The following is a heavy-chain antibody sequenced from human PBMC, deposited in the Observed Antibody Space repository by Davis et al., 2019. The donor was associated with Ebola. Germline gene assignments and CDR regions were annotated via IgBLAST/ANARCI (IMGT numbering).Heavy chain of an antibody. D-gene: IGHD3-10*01. CDR2: IDGSGHVT. J-gene: IGHJ4*02. Sequence: GESLKISCAASGFSLTSYAVAWVRQAPGKGLEWVSTIDGSGHVTFYADSVKGRFTVSRDKSKALLYLQMNSLRADDTAVYYCTTGGYQVLLNRFDFWGQGTLVTVSS. V-gene: IGHV3-23*01. CDR3: TTGGYQVLLNRFDF. CDR1: GFSLTSYA.